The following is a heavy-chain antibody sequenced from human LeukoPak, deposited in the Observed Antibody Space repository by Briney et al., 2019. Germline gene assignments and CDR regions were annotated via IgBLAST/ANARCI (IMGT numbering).Heavy chain of an antibody. J-gene: IGHJ4*02. Sequence: GGSLRLSCAASGFTISGYWMSWVRQAPGKGPEWVANIKQDGSEKYYVDSVKGRFTISRDNAKNSLYLQMNSLRAEDTAVYYCARDIIERGIYVWGSYRYTAGGASYDYWGQGTLVTVSS. CDR1: GFTISGYW. CDR3: ARDIIERGIYVWGSYRYTAGGASYDY. V-gene: IGHV3-7*01. CDR2: IKQDGSEK. D-gene: IGHD3-16*02.